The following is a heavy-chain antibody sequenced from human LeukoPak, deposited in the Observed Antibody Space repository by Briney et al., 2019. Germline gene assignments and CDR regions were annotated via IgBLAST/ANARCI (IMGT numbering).Heavy chain of an antibody. Sequence: SVKVSCKASGGIFSSYAISWVRQAPGQGLEWMGGIIPIFGTANYAQKFQGRVTITADESTSTAYMGLSSLRSEDTAVYYCARVPTYYYDSSGYYPLYYFDYWGQGTLVTVSS. CDR2: IIPIFGTA. CDR3: ARVPTYYYDSSGYYPLYYFDY. V-gene: IGHV1-69*13. D-gene: IGHD3-22*01. CDR1: GGIFSSYA. J-gene: IGHJ4*02.